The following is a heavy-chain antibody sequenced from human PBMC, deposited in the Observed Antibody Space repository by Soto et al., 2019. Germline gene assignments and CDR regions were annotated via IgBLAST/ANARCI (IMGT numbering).Heavy chain of an antibody. D-gene: IGHD5-12*01. V-gene: IGHV1-69*12. J-gene: IGHJ4*02. CDR1: GGTFSSYA. CDR2: IIPIFGTA. CDR3: ATRLEMATITGPFDY. Sequence: QVQLVQSGAEVKKPGSSVKVSCKASGGTFSSYAISWVRQAPGQGLEWMGGIIPIFGTANYAQKFQGRVTIXXDXSXTTAYMELSSLRSEDTAVYYCATRLEMATITGPFDYWGQGTLVTVSS.